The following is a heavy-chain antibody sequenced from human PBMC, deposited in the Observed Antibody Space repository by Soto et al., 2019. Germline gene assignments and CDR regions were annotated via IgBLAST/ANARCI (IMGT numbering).Heavy chain of an antibody. CDR1: GGTFSSYA. V-gene: IGHV1-69*13. CDR3: VVTARTDFDY. J-gene: IGHJ4*02. Sequence: EASVKVSCKASGGTFSSYAISWVRQAPGQGLEWMGGIIPIFGTANYAQKFQGRVTITADESTSTAYMELSSLRSEDTAVYYCVVTARTDFDYWGQGTLVTVSS. D-gene: IGHD2-21*02. CDR2: IIPIFGTA.